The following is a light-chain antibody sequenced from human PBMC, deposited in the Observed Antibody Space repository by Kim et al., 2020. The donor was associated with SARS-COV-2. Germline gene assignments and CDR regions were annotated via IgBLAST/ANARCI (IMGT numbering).Light chain of an antibody. V-gene: IGLV3-25*03. CDR1: ALPKQY. Sequence: PGQTARITCSGDALPKQYAYWYQQKPGQAPVLVIYKDSERPSGIPERFSGSSSGTTVTLTISGVQAEDEADYYCQSADSSGTYTVFGGGTQLTVL. CDR3: QSADSSGTYTV. CDR2: KDS. J-gene: IGLJ2*01.